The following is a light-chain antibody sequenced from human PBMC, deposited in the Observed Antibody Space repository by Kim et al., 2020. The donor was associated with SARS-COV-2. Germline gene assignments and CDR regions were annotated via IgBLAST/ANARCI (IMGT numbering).Light chain of an antibody. CDR2: DVS. CDR1: SSDVGGYNY. CDR3: SSYTSTSTNYV. V-gene: IGLV2-14*03. Sequence: QSALTQPASVSGSPGQSITISCTGTSSDVGGYNYVSWYQQHPGKAPKLMIYDVSHRPSGVSNRFSGPKSGNTASLTISGLQAEDEADYYCSSYTSTSTNYVFGTGTKVTVL. J-gene: IGLJ1*01.